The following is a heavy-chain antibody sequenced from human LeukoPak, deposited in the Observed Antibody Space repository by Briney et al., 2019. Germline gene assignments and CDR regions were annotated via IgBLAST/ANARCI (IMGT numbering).Heavy chain of an antibody. J-gene: IGHJ6*03. CDR1: GFDVSTNY. Sequence: PGGSLRLSCVVSGFDVSTNYMTWVRQVPGKGLEWVAVISYDGSNKYYADSVKGRFTISRDNSKSTLYLQMNNLRAEDTAVYYCAKHWSYCSTTSCFFNYYYYYMDVWGKGTTVTVSS. CDR2: ISYDGSNK. D-gene: IGHD2-2*01. V-gene: IGHV3-30*18. CDR3: AKHWSYCSTTSCFFNYYYYYMDV.